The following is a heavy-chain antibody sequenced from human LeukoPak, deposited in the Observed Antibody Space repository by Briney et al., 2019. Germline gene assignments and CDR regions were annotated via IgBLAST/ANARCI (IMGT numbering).Heavy chain of an antibody. CDR1: GFTFSGDA. Sequence: GGSLRLSCAASGFTFSGDAMHWVRLAPGKGLEWVAFISFDGNKKYFADSVKGRFTISRDNSKNTLYLQMNSLRSEDTAIYYCAKDLATKYTLHYWGQGTLVSVSS. D-gene: IGHD6-6*01. J-gene: IGHJ4*02. CDR3: AKDLATKYTLHY. CDR2: ISFDGNKK. V-gene: IGHV3-30*18.